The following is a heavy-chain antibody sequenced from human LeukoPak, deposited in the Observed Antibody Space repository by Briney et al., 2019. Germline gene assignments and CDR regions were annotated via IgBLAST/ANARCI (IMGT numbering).Heavy chain of an antibody. Sequence: SETLSLTCAVYGGSFSGYYWSWIRQPPGKGLEWIGEINHSGSTNYNPSLKSRVTISVDTSKNQFSLKLSSVTAADTAVYYCARARSGYYYYMDVWGKGTTVTISS. CDR1: GGSFSGYY. V-gene: IGHV4-34*01. CDR3: ARARSGYYYYMDV. CDR2: INHSGST. J-gene: IGHJ6*03. D-gene: IGHD6-6*01.